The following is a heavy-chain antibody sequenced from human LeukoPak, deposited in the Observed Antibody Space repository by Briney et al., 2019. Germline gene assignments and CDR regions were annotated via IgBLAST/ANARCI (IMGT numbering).Heavy chain of an antibody. D-gene: IGHD6-13*01. V-gene: IGHV3-48*04. Sequence: GGSLRLSCAASGFTFNTYSMNWVRQAPGKGLEWVSYISYSGSTIYYADSVKGRFTISRDNAKNSLYLQMNSLRAEDTALYYCAKDKGAAGRRGAFDIWGQGTMVTVSS. CDR3: AKDKGAAGRRGAFDI. CDR1: GFTFNTYS. J-gene: IGHJ3*02. CDR2: ISYSGSTI.